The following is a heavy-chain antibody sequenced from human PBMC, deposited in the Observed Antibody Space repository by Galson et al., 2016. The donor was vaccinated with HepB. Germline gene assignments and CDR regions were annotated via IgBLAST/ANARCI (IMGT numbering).Heavy chain of an antibody. V-gene: IGHV3-74*01. J-gene: IGHJ2*01. D-gene: IGHD3-10*01. CDR3: ARASLHMVRGVSQWYFDL. CDR1: GFTFSSHW. CDR2: INSDGSST. Sequence: SLRLSCAASGFTFSSHWMHWVRQAPGKGLVWVSRINSDGSSTSYADSVKGRFTISRDNAKNTLYLQMNSLRAEDTAVYYCARASLHMVRGVSQWYFDLWGRGTLVTVSS.